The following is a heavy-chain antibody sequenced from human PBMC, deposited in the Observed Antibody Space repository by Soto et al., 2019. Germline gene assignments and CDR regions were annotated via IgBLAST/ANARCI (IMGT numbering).Heavy chain of an antibody. CDR3: AKRRGAGGHFDY. V-gene: IGHV3-23*01. Sequence: GGSLRLSCAASGFTFSSYAMGWVRQGPGKGLEWVAVVSIGGSTHYADSVRGRFTISRDNSKNTLSLQMNSLTAEDTAVYFCAKRRGAGGHFDYWGQGALVTSPQ. J-gene: IGHJ4*02. D-gene: IGHD2-15*01. CDR2: VSIGGST. CDR1: GFTFSSYA.